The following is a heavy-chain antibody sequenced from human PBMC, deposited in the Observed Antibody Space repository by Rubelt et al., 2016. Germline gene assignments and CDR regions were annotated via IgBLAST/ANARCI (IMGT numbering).Heavy chain of an antibody. V-gene: IGHV3-11*05. CDR3: ARAHSSGWYGVYFDY. J-gene: IGHJ4*02. Sequence: GRFTISRDNAKNSLYLQMNSLRAEDTAVYYCARAHSSGWYGVYFDYWGQGTLVTVSS. D-gene: IGHD6-19*01.